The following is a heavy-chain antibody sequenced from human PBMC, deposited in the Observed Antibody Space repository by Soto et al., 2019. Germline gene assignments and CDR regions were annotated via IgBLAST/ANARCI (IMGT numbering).Heavy chain of an antibody. CDR3: ARDLYPLAYYFDY. J-gene: IGHJ4*02. V-gene: IGHV1-18*04. Sequence: QVQLVQSGAEVKKPGASVKVSCRISGYTFINHGISWVRQAPGRGLGGLGWISGHDGATKYAQRLQGRVTMTRDTSTSTAYMELRSLTSDDTAVYYCARDLYPLAYYFDYWGQGTLVTVSS. CDR1: GYTFINHG. CDR2: ISGHDGAT.